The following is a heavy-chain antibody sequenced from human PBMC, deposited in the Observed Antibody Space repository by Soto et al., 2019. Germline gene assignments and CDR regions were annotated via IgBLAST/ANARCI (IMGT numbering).Heavy chain of an antibody. D-gene: IGHD2-21*01. J-gene: IGHJ4*02. Sequence: VKVFCKASGYTFTGYYMHWVRQAPGQGLEWMGWINPNSGGTNYAQKFQGWVTMTRDTSISTAYMELSRLRSDDTAVYYCARGEGGPRWGSIDYWGQGTLVTVSS. CDR2: INPNSGGT. CDR1: GYTFTGYY. CDR3: ARGEGGPRWGSIDY. V-gene: IGHV1-2*04.